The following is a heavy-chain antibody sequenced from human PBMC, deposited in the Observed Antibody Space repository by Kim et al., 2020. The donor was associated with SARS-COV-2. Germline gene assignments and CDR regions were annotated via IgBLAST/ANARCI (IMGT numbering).Heavy chain of an antibody. Sequence: SETLSLTCAVYGGSFSGYYWSWIRQPPGKGLEWIGEINHSGSTNYNPSLKSRVTISVDTSKNQFSLKLSSVTAADTAVYYCARGPVRRYSSSWYYHNYYYYMDVWGKGTTVTVSS. CDR3: ARGPVRRYSSSWYYHNYYYYMDV. V-gene: IGHV4-34*01. CDR2: INHSGST. D-gene: IGHD6-13*01. J-gene: IGHJ6*03. CDR1: GGSFSGYY.